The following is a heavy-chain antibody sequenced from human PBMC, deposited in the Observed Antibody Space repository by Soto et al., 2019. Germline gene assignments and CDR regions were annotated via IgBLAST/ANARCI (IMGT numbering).Heavy chain of an antibody. CDR2: ILYDGSNK. CDR3: ARDGDEGAFDI. V-gene: IGHV3-30-3*01. J-gene: IGHJ3*02. CDR1: GFTFSSYA. Sequence: QVQVVESGGGVVQPGRSLRLSCAASGFTFSSYAMHWVRQAPGKGLEWVAVILYDGSNKYYADSVKGRFTISRDNSKNTLYLQMNSLRAEDTAVYYCARDGDEGAFDIWGQGTMVTVSS.